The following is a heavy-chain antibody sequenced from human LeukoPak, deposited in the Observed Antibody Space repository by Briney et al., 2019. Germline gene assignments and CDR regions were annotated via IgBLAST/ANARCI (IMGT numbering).Heavy chain of an antibody. D-gene: IGHD3-22*01. CDR2: ISAYNGNT. V-gene: IGHV1-18*01. CDR3: ARPIYDSSGAVAFDI. Sequence: GASVKVSCKASGYTFTSYGISWVRQAPGQGLEWMGWISAYNGNTNYAQKLQGRVTMTTDTSTSTAYMELRSLRTDDTAVYYCARPIYDSSGAVAFDIWGQGTMVTVSS. CDR1: GYTFTSYG. J-gene: IGHJ3*02.